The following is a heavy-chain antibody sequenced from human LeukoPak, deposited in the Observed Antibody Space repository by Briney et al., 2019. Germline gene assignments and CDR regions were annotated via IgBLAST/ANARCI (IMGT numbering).Heavy chain of an antibody. J-gene: IGHJ4*02. D-gene: IGHD2-15*01. V-gene: IGHV3-23*01. CDR3: AKGSGRYCSGGPCYSDY. CDR2: ISGSGKNT. CDR1: GFNFNNYA. Sequence: GGSLRLSCAASGFNFNNYAMSWVRQAPGKGLEWVSGISGSGKNTYYADSVKGRLTISRDNSKNTLYLQMNSLRAEDTAVYYCAKGSGRYCSGGPCYSDYWGQGTLVTVSS.